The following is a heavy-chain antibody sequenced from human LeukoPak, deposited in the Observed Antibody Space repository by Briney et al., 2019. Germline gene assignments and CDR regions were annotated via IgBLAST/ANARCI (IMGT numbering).Heavy chain of an antibody. CDR2: ISGSGGST. Sequence: ASLRLSCAASGFTFSSYAMSCVRHAPGKVLEWVSAISGSGGSTYYADSVKGRFTISRDNSKNTLYLQMNSLRAEDTAVYYCAKLGGGDFDAFDIWGQGTMVTVSS. D-gene: IGHD2-21*02. V-gene: IGHV3-23*01. J-gene: IGHJ3*02. CDR3: AKLGGGDFDAFDI. CDR1: GFTFSSYA.